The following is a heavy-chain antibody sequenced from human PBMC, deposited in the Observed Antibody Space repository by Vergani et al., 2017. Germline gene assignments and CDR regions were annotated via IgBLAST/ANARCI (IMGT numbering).Heavy chain of an antibody. CDR3: ARKNWNYSLAVFDY. D-gene: IGHD1-7*01. CDR2: INHSGST. J-gene: IGHJ4*02. Sequence: QVQLQQWGAGLLKPSETLSLTCAVYGGSFSGYYWSWIRQPPGKGLEWIGEINHSGSTNYNPSLKSRVTISVDRSKNQFSLKLSSVTAADTAVYYCARKNWNYSLAVFDYWGQGTLVTVSS. V-gene: IGHV4-34*01. CDR1: GGSFSGYY.